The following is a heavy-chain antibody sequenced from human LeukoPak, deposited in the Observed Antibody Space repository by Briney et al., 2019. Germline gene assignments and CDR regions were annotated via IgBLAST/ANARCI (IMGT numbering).Heavy chain of an antibody. Sequence: GGPLRLSWAASGFTFSSYSMNWVRKAPGKGLEWGSSISSSSSYIYYADSVKGRFTISRDNAKNSLYLQMNSLRAEDTAVYYCASNNWNGPMDVWGKGTTVTVSS. V-gene: IGHV3-21*01. CDR2: ISSSSSYI. CDR1: GFTFSSYS. J-gene: IGHJ6*03. CDR3: ASNNWNGPMDV. D-gene: IGHD1-20*01.